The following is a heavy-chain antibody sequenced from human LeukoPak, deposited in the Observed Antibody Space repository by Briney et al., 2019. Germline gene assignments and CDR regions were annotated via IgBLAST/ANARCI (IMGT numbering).Heavy chain of an antibody. CDR2: IKSKTDGGTT. CDR1: GFTFSNAW. CDR3: TAYIAAADLKGFDY. J-gene: IGHJ4*02. D-gene: IGHD6-13*01. V-gene: IGHV3-15*01. Sequence: SGGSLRLSCAASGFTFSNAWMSWVRQAPGKGLEWVGRIKSKTDGGTTDYAAPVKGRFTISRDDSKNTLYLQMNSLKTEDTAVYYCTAYIAAADLKGFDYWGQGTLVTVSS.